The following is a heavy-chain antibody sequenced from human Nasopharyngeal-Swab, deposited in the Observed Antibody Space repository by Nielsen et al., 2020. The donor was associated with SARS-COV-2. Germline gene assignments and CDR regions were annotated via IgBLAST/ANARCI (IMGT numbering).Heavy chain of an antibody. V-gene: IGHV3-23*01. J-gene: IGHJ4*02. CDR3: AKDRGFDISGSKGIDY. Sequence: GGSLSLSCAASGFQFSTYPIIWVRQAPGKGLDWVSVFIGSGGATYYSKSVKGRFTLSRDNSKNTLYLQMNSLRVEDTALYYCAKDRGFDISGSKGIDYWGRGILVTVSS. D-gene: IGHD3-22*01. CDR2: FIGSGGAT. CDR1: GFQFSTYP.